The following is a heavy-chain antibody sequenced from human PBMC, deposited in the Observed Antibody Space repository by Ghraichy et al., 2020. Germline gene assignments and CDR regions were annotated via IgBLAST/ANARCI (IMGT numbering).Heavy chain of an antibody. CDR2: ISDDGSVK. V-gene: IGHV3-30-3*01. CDR3: GRERTGFYISH. J-gene: IGHJ4*02. CDR1: GFTFSDYA. D-gene: IGHD3/OR15-3a*01. Sequence: LSLTCVVSGFTFSDYAMHWVRQAPGKGLEWVALISDDGSVKYYADSVKGRFTVSRDSSKNTLDLQMNSLRPEDTGVYFCGRERTGFYISHWGQGTLVTVSS.